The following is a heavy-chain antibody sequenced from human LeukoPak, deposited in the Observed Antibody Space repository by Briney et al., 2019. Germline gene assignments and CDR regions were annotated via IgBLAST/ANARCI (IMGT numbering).Heavy chain of an antibody. D-gene: IGHD3-10*01. CDR1: GFTFSSYG. V-gene: IGHV3-30*02. J-gene: IGHJ4*02. Sequence: GGSLRLSCAASGFTFSSYGMHWVRQAPGKGLEWVAFIRYDGSNKYYADSVKGRFTISRDNSKNTLYLQMNSLRAKDTAVYYCAKDALLMVRGVLDWGQGTLVTVSS. CDR2: IRYDGSNK. CDR3: AKDALLMVRGVLD.